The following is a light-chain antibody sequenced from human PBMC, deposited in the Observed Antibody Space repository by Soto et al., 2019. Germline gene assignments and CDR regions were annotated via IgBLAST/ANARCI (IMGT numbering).Light chain of an antibody. V-gene: IGKV3-20*01. CDR2: GAS. J-gene: IGKJ1*01. CDR3: QQYGSSGT. Sequence: EIVLTQSAGTLSLSPRERATLSCMASQSVSNNYLAWYQQKPGQAPRLLIYGASNRATGIPDRFSGSGSGTDFTLTISRLEPEDFAVYYCQQYGSSGTFGQGTNV. CDR1: QSVSNNY.